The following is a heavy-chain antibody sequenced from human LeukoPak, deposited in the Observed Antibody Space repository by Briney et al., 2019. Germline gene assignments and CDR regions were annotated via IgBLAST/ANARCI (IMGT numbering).Heavy chain of an antibody. CDR2: MNPNSGNT. CDR3: ARNLPSTGDFDY. Sequence: VASVKVSCKASGYTFTNYDINWVRQATGQGFKWLGWMNPNSGNTGYAQKFQGRVTMTRITSIRTAYMELSGLTSEDTAVYYCARNLPSTGDFDYWGQGTLVSVSS. D-gene: IGHD7-27*01. CDR1: GYTFTNYD. J-gene: IGHJ4*02. V-gene: IGHV1-8*01.